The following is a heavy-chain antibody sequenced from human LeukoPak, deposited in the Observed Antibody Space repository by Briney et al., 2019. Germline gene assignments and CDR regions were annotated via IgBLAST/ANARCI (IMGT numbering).Heavy chain of an antibody. CDR3: ARDSGRFDVFDI. V-gene: IGHV3-53*01. CDR1: GFTVSTNY. D-gene: IGHD3-10*01. Sequence: EGSLRLSCAASGFTVSTNYMSWVRQAPGKGLEWVSVIYRDGRTYYAGSVKGRFTISRENSKNTLYLQMNSLRAEDTAVYYCARDSGRFDVFDIWGQGTMVTVSS. J-gene: IGHJ3*02. CDR2: IYRDGRT.